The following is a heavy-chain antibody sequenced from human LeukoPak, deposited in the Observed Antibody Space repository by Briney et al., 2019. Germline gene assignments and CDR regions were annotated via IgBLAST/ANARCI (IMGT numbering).Heavy chain of an antibody. Sequence: PSETLSLTCTVSGGSISSYYWSWIRQPAWKGLEWIGRIYTSGSTNYNPSLKSRVTMSVDTSKNQFSLKLSSVTAADTAVYYCARDCRGGSCYTVFDIWGQGTMVTVSS. CDR1: GGSISSYY. CDR2: IYTSGST. D-gene: IGHD2-15*01. V-gene: IGHV4-4*07. J-gene: IGHJ3*02. CDR3: ARDCRGGSCYTVFDI.